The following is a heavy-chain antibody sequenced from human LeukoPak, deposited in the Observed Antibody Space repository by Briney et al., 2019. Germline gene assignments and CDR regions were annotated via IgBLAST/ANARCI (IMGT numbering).Heavy chain of an antibody. V-gene: IGHV3-23*01. D-gene: IGHD2-15*01. CDR1: GFTFSDYY. Sequence: PGGSLRLSCAASGFTFSDYYMNWIRQAPGKGLEWVSAISGSGGSTYYADSVKGRFTISRDNSKNTLYLQMNSLRAEDTAVYYCAKGLDCSGGSCYLDRWGQGTLVTVSS. J-gene: IGHJ4*02. CDR2: ISGSGGST. CDR3: AKGLDCSGGSCYLDR.